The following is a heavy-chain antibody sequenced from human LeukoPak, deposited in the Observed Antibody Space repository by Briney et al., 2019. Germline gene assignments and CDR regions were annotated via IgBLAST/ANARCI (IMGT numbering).Heavy chain of an antibody. J-gene: IGHJ6*03. CDR3: ARVATVTTFDYYYYMDV. CDR2: IYYSGST. D-gene: IGHD4-17*01. V-gene: IGHV4-59*01. CDR1: GGSINSYY. Sequence: PSETLSLTCTVSGGSINSYYWSWIRQPPGKGLEWIGYIYYSGSTNYNPSLKSRVTISVDTSKNQFSLKLSSVTAADTAVYYCARVATVTTFDYYYYMDVWGKGTTVTISS.